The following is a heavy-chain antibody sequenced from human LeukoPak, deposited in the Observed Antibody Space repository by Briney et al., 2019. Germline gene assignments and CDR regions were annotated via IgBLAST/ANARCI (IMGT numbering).Heavy chain of an antibody. J-gene: IGHJ3*02. V-gene: IGHV3-21*01. CDR2: ISSSSNI. D-gene: IGHD5-12*01. Sequence: GGSLRLSCASSVFTFSSYSMNWVRQAPAKGLEGVSSISSSSNIYYADSVKGRFTISRDNAKSLLYLQMNSLRAEDTAVYYCARDQEDIVATIGGDAFDIWGQGTMVTVSS. CDR3: ARDQEDIVATIGGDAFDI. CDR1: VFTFSSYS.